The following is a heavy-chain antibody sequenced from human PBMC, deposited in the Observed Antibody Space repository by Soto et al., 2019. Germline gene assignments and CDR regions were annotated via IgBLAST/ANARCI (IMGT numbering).Heavy chain of an antibody. J-gene: IGHJ5*02. CDR3: ARELVLGWFDP. D-gene: IGHD2-8*02. V-gene: IGHV4-59*01. CDR2: IYYSGST. Sequence: SSETLSLTCTVSGGSISSYYWSWIRQPPGKGLEWIGYIYYSGSTNYNPSLKSRVTISVDTSKNQFSLKLSSVTAADTAVYYCARELVLGWFDPWGKGTLVTVS. CDR1: GGSISSYY.